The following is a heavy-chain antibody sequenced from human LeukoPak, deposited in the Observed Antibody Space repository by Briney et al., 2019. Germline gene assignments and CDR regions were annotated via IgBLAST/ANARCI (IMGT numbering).Heavy chain of an antibody. D-gene: IGHD3-22*01. J-gene: IGHJ4*02. CDR3: ARGTARPLPTYYYDSSGYYYFDY. CDR1: GGSISSSSYY. V-gene: IGHV4-61*05. CDR2: ISDIGST. Sequence: SETLSLTCTVSGGSISSSSYYWGWIRQPPGKGLEWIAYISDIGSTNYNPSLKSRVTISVDTSKNQFSLKLSSVTAADTAVYYCARGTARPLPTYYYDSSGYYYFDYWGQGTLVTVSS.